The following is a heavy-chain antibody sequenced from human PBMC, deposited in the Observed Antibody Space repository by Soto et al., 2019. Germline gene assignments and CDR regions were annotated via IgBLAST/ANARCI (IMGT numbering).Heavy chain of an antibody. D-gene: IGHD3-3*01. Sequence: QLHLVQSGAVVKKPGASVTVSCSSSGYPVTAYYMHWVRQAPGQGLEWMGGINPGTGAAKYTQTFQASVPMTKDPSKNTVVMELSGLTTEDTAGFSCARGGGVGVAGSAAFDMWGQGTLVSVSS. V-gene: IGHV1-2*02. CDR2: INPGTGAA. CDR1: GYPVTAYY. J-gene: IGHJ3*02. CDR3: ARGGGVGVAGSAAFDM.